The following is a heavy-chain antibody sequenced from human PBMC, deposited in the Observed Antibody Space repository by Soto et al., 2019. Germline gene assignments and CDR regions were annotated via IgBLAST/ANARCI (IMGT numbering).Heavy chain of an antibody. V-gene: IGHV3-33*01. CDR2: IWYDGSNK. CDR1: GFTFSSYG. CDR3: ARGYSSSWYGAFDI. J-gene: IGHJ3*02. Sequence: QVQLVESGGGVVQPGRSLRLSCAASGFTFSSYGMHWVRQAPGKGLEWVAVIWYDGSNKYYADSVKGRFTISRDNSKNTLYLQMNSLRAEDTAVYYCARGYSSSWYGAFDIWGQVTMVTVSS. D-gene: IGHD6-13*01.